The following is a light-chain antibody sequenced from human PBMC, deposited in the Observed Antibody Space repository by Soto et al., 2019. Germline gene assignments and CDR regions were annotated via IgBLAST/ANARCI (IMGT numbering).Light chain of an antibody. CDR2: AES. CDR1: QGISTW. Sequence: DIQMTQFPSSLSASVGDRVNITCRASQGISTWLAWYQQKPERAPKSLIYAESRLQSGVPPRFSGSGSETDFTLTISSLQPEDFATYYCQQYNRYPRTFGQGTKVEI. V-gene: IGKV1D-16*01. CDR3: QQYNRYPRT. J-gene: IGKJ1*01.